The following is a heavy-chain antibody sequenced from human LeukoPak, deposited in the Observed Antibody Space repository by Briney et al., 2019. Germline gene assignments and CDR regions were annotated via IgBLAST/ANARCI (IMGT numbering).Heavy chain of an antibody. CDR3: ARVSVAGNFDY. CDR1: GYTFTGYY. J-gene: IGHJ4*02. V-gene: IGHV1-46*01. CDR2: INPSGGST. Sequence: ASVKVSCKASGYTFTGYYIHWVRQAPGQGLEWMGIINPSGGSTSYAQKFQGRVTMTRDTSTSTVYMELTSLRSQDTAVFYCARVSVAGNFDYWGQGTLVTVSS. D-gene: IGHD6-19*01.